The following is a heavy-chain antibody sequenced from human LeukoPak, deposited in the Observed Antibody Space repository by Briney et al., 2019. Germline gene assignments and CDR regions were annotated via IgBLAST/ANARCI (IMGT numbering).Heavy chain of an antibody. V-gene: IGHV4-59*08. Sequence: SETLSLTCIVSGGSIKSYYWSWIRQSPGKGLEWIGYIHDSGETSYNPSLKSRVTISVDTSKNQFSLNLTSVTAADTAVYYCARQNMAAAGQALDYWGQGTLVTVSS. CDR2: IHDSGET. J-gene: IGHJ4*02. CDR1: GGSIKSYY. D-gene: IGHD6-25*01. CDR3: ARQNMAAAGQALDY.